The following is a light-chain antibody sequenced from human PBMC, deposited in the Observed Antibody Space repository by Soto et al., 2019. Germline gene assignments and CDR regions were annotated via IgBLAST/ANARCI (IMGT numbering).Light chain of an antibody. J-gene: IGLJ3*02. Sequence: QSALTQPRSVSGSPGQSVTISCTGTSSDVGGYTYVSWDQQHPGKAPKLMIFDVSKRPSGVPNRFFGSKSGNTASLTISGLQAEDEADYYCCSYAGINFWVFGGGTKVTVL. CDR1: SSDVGGYTY. CDR2: DVS. V-gene: IGLV2-11*01. CDR3: CSYAGINFWV.